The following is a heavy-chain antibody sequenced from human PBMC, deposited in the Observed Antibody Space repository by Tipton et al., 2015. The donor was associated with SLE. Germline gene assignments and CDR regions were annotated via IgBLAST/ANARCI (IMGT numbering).Heavy chain of an antibody. J-gene: IGHJ6*02. V-gene: IGHV3-33*01. CDR2: IWDDGNEK. D-gene: IGHD3-22*01. Sequence: SGFTFSDFGMHWVRQAPGKGLEWVAIIWDDGNEKYYADSVEGRFTISRDNAKNTLYLQMHSLRVDDTAVYYCGRGVYSEGSVGMDVWGQGTTVTVSS. CDR1: GFTFSDFG. CDR3: GRGVYSEGSVGMDV.